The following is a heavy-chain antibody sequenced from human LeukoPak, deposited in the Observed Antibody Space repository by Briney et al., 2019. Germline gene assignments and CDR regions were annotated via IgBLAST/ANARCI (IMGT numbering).Heavy chain of an antibody. V-gene: IGHV4-59*01. CDR3: ARPRASCGGDCCSGYFDH. Sequence: PSETVSLTCAVSGGSISSYYWSWIGQPPGKGLEWIGYIYYGGSTNYNPSLKSRVTISVDKSKNKSPLKLSSVTAADTAVYCCARPRASCGGDCCSGYFDHWGRGTLVTVSS. CDR1: GGSISSYY. CDR2: IYYGGST. D-gene: IGHD2-21*02. J-gene: IGHJ2*01.